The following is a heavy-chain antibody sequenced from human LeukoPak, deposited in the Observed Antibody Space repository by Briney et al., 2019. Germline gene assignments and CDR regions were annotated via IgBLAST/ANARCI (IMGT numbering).Heavy chain of an antibody. CDR3: ARDRDGAYYDNPLDY. CDR2: IYSGGST. D-gene: IGHD3-22*01. CDR1: GFTVSSNY. Sequence: GGSLRLSCAASGFTVSSNYMSWVRQAPGKGLEWVSVIYSGGSTYYADSVKGRFTISRDNSKNTLYLQMNSLRAEDTAVYYCARDRDGAYYDNPLDYWGQGTLVTVSS. J-gene: IGHJ4*02. V-gene: IGHV3-53*05.